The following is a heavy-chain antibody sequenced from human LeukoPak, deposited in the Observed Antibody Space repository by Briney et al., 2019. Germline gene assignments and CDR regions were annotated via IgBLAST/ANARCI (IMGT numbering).Heavy chain of an antibody. CDR2: ISGGPV. CDR3: AKSRSGSANWALQIFDN. J-gene: IGHJ4*02. D-gene: IGHD1-1*01. V-gene: IGHV3-23*01. CDR1: GFTFSDYA. Sequence: GGSLRLSCAASGFTFSDYAMTWVRQAPGRGLEWVSTISGGPVYYADYVKGRFTISRDNSKNSLFVQMNSLRAEDTAVYFCAKSRSGSANWALQIFDNWGQGTLVTVSS.